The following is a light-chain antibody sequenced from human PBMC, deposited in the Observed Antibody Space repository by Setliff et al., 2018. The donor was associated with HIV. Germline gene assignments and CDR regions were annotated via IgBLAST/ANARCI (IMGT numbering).Light chain of an antibody. J-gene: IGLJ2*01. CDR3: QVWDTSSDLHVV. CDR1: NLGRKV. CDR2: FNR. Sequence: SYELTQPPSVSVAPGMTARVSCGGNNLGRKVVHWYQQKPGQAPVLVIYFNRDRPSGIPERFSGSNSGNTATLTISSAEAGDEADYFCQVWDTSSDLHVVFGGGTKGTVL. V-gene: IGLV3-21*04.